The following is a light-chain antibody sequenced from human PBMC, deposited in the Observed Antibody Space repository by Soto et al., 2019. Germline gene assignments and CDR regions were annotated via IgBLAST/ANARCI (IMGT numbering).Light chain of an antibody. CDR3: QQCNNWPPLT. J-gene: IGKJ4*01. Sequence: EIVMTQSPATLSVSPGERATLSCRASQSVSSNLAWYQQKPGQAPRLLIYGASTRATGIPARFSGSGSGTEFNLPISRLQSEDFAVYYCQQCNNWPPLTFGGGTKVEIK. CDR2: GAS. V-gene: IGKV3-15*01. CDR1: QSVSSN.